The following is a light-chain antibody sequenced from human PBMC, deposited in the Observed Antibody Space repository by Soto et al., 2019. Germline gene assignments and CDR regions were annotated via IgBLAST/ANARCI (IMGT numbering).Light chain of an antibody. V-gene: IGKV1-12*01. CDR1: QSISSW. CDR3: QQADTFPIT. CDR2: SAS. J-gene: IGKJ5*01. Sequence: DIQMTQSPSTLSASVGDRVTITCRASQSISSWLAWYQQKPGKAHKLLIYSASSLQSGVQSRFSGSGFGTDFTLTISSLQPEDFATYYCQQADTFPITFGQGTRLENK.